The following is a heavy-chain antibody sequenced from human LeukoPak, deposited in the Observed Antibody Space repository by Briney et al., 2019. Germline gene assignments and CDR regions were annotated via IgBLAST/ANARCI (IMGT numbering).Heavy chain of an antibody. CDR1: GFTFSSYA. CDR3: AKDSKAYYSDSSGTPDI. J-gene: IGHJ3*02. D-gene: IGHD3-22*01. Sequence: TGGSLRLSCAASGFTFSSYAMSWGRQAPGKGLQWCSAIIGSGGSTYYADSVKGRFTISRDNSKNTLYLQMNSLRAEDTAVYYCAKDSKAYYSDSSGTPDIWGQGTMVTVSS. V-gene: IGHV3-23*01. CDR2: IIGSGGST.